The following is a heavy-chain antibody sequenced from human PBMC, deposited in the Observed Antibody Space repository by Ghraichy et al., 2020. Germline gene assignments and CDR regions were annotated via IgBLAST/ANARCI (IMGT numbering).Heavy chain of an antibody. D-gene: IGHD5-12*01. CDR1: GFDIRRSY. CDR3: AREGYSGYPGSYYYFGMDV. Sequence: GGSLRLSCAASGFDIRRSYMSWVRQAPGRGLEWVSFINGGDVTHYTDSVKGRFTISRDTFKNTLHLHMNDVRAEDTAVYYCAREGYSGYPGSYYYFGMDVWGQGTTVTVSS. V-gene: IGHV3-53*01. J-gene: IGHJ6*02. CDR2: INGGDVT.